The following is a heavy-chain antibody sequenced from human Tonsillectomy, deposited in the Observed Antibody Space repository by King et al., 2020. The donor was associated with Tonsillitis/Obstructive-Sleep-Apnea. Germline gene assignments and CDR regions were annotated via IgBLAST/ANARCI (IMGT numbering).Heavy chain of an antibody. CDR1: GGSISSYY. CDR3: ARQRVNWRLKRDYSYYYGMDV. J-gene: IGHJ6*02. D-gene: IGHD1-20*01. V-gene: IGHV4-59*08. Sequence: QLQESGPGLVKPSETLSLTCTVSGGSISSYYWSWIRQPPGKGLEWIGYIYYSGSTNYNPSLKSRVTISVDTSKNQFSLKLSSVTAADTAVYYCARQRVNWRLKRDYSYYYGMDVWGQGTTVTVSS. CDR2: IYYSGST.